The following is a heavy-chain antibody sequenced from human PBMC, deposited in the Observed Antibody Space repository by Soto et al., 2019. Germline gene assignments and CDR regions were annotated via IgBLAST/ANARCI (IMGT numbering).Heavy chain of an antibody. CDR1: GYTFTSYG. CDR3: ARDGDYGDYGANYYYCGMDV. CDR2: ISAYNGNT. D-gene: IGHD4-17*01. V-gene: IGHV1-18*04. J-gene: IGHJ6*02. Sequence: ASVKVSCKASGYTFTSYGISWVRQAPGQGLEWMGWISAYNGNTNYAQKLQGRVTITTNTSTSTAYMELRSLRSDDTAVYYCARDGDYGDYGANYYYCGMDVWGQGTTVTVSS.